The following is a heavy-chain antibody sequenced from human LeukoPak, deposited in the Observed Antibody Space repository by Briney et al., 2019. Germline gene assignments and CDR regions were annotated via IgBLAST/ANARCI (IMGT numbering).Heavy chain of an antibody. CDR2: IYYSGST. J-gene: IGHJ4*02. CDR1: GGSISSYY. D-gene: IGHD6-13*01. Sequence: SETLSLTCTVSGGSISSYYWSWIQQPPGKGLEWSGYIYYSGSTNYNPSLESRVTISVDTSKNQFSLKLSSVTAADTAVYYCARALWYSSSWSTVDYWGQRTLVTVSS. V-gene: IGHV4-59*01. CDR3: ARALWYSSSWSTVDY.